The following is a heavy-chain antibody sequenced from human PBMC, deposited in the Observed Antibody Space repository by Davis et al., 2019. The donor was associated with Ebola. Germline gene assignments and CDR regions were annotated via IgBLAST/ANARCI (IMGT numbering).Heavy chain of an antibody. CDR1: GGSISSGGYY. CDR3: AREGLVGDYYYGMDV. J-gene: IGHJ6*02. D-gene: IGHD6-6*01. Sequence: TLSLTCTVSGGSISSGGYYWSWIRQHPGKGLEWIGYIYYSGSTYYNPSLKSRVTISVDTSKNQFSLKLSSVTAADTAVYYCAREGLVGDYYYGMDVWGQGTTVTVSS. V-gene: IGHV4-31*03. CDR2: IYYSGST.